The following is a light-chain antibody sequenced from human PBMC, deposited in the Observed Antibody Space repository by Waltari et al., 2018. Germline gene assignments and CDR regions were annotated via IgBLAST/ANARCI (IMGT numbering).Light chain of an antibody. CDR1: QGIRND. CDR3: LQDYNYPWT. J-gene: IGKJ1*01. V-gene: IGKV1-6*01. CDR2: AAS. Sequence: AIQMTQSPSSLSASVGYRVTITCRASQGIRNDLGWYQQKPGKAPTLLIYAASSLKSVVPSRFSGSGSGTYFTLTISSLQPEDFATYYCLQDYNYPWTFGQGTKVEIK.